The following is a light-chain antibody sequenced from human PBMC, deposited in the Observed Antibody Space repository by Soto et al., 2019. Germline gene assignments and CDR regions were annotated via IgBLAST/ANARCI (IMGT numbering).Light chain of an antibody. V-gene: IGKV3-20*01. CDR1: QSVSSSY. Sequence: ETVLTQSPGTLSLSPGERSTLSCRTSQSVSSSYLAWYQQKPGQAPRLLIHSASSRATGIPDRLSGSGSGTDFTLTISRLEPEDFSVYYWQQYSSSPLTYGGETKVDIK. CDR3: QQYSSSPLT. CDR2: SAS. J-gene: IGKJ4*01.